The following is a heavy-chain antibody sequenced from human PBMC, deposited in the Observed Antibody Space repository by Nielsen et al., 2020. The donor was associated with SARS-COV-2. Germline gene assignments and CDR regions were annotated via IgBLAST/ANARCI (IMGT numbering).Heavy chain of an antibody. J-gene: IGHJ6*02. CDR3: AKDRDYYGSGSLDV. CDR1: GFTFSSYG. Sequence: GESLKISCAASGFTFSSYGMHWVRQAPGKGLEWVAVISYDGSNKYYADSVKGRFTISRDNAKNSLYLQMSSLRPEDTALYYCAKDRDYYGSGSLDVWGQGTTVTVSS. CDR2: ISYDGSNK. D-gene: IGHD3-10*01. V-gene: IGHV3-30*18.